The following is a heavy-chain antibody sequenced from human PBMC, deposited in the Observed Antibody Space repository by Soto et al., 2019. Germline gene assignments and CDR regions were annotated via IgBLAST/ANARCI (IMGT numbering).Heavy chain of an antibody. CDR1: GYAFTSYG. J-gene: IGHJ6*02. CDR2: ISAYNGNT. V-gene: IGHV1-18*01. Sequence: ASVKVSCKASGYAFTSYGISWVRQAPGQGLEWMGWISAYNGNTNYAQKLQRRVTMTTDTSTSTAYMELRSLRSDDTAVYYCASSANGDIVATILGDYYYYGMDVWGQGTTVTVSS. D-gene: IGHD5-12*01. CDR3: ASSANGDIVATILGDYYYYGMDV.